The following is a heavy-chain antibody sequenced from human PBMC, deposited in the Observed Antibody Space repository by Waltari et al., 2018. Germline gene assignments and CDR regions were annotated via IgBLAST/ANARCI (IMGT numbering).Heavy chain of an antibody. J-gene: IGHJ6*02. CDR3: ARDSSSSWPLYYYYGMDV. D-gene: IGHD6-6*01. CDR1: GFTFSSYW. Sequence: EVQLVESGGGLVQPGGSLRLSCAASGFTFSSYWMSWVRQAPGKGLEWVANIKQDGSEKYDGDSGKGRFTISRDNAKNSLYLQMNSLRAEDTAVYYCARDSSSSWPLYYYYGMDVWGQGTTVTVSS. V-gene: IGHV3-7*04. CDR2: IKQDGSEK.